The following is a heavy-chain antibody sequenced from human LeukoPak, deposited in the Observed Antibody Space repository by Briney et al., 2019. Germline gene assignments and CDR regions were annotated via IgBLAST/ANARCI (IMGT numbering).Heavy chain of an antibody. CDR2: IYNGVNT. V-gene: IGHV4-61*01. CDR3: ARRALRAITIFGVVTAWFDP. Sequence: SETLSLTCTVSGASVSSASYWTWIRQPPGKGVEWIAHIYNGVNTNYNPSLKSRVTISVDTSKNQFSLKLSSVTAADTAVYYCARRALRAITIFGVVTAWFDPWGQGTLVTVSS. D-gene: IGHD3-3*01. CDR1: GASVSSASY. J-gene: IGHJ5*02.